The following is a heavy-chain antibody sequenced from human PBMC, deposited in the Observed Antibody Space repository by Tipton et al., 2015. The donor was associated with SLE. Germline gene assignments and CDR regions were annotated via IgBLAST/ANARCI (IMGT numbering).Heavy chain of an antibody. Sequence: LRLSCAVYGGSFSGYYWSWIRQPPGKGLEWIGEINHSGSTNYNPSLKSRVTISVETSKNQFSLKLSSVTAADTAVYYCARGRGSSSSGHYWGQGTLVTVSS. V-gene: IGHV4-34*01. D-gene: IGHD6-6*01. CDR3: ARGRGSSSSGHY. CDR2: INHSGST. J-gene: IGHJ4*02. CDR1: GGSFSGYY.